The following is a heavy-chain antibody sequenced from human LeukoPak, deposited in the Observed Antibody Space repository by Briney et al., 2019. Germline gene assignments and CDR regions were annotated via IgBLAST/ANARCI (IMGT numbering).Heavy chain of an antibody. V-gene: IGHV3-53*01. CDR2: IYSGGST. Sequence: GGSLRLSCAASGFTVSSNYMSSVRQAPGKGLEWVSVIYSGGSTYYADSVKGRFTISRDNSKNTLYLQMNSLRAEDTAVYYCARALGGYYGMDVWGQGTTVTVSS. CDR1: GFTVSSNY. D-gene: IGHD3-16*01. J-gene: IGHJ6*02. CDR3: ARALGGYYGMDV.